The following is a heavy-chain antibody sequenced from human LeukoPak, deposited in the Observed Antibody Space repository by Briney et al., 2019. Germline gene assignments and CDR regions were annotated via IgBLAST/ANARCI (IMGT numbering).Heavy chain of an antibody. D-gene: IGHD3-10*01. CDR1: GLSYSDSY. CDR3: ARTVGRGPGGHSDY. CDR2: ISSSGSYT. Sequence: GGSLRLSCAASGLSYSDSYMTWIRQAPGKGLEWVSYISSSGSYTNYADSVQGRFTVSRDNAKNSLFLHMTSLRAEDTAVYYCARTVGRGPGGHSDYWGQGTLVIVSS. V-gene: IGHV3-11*03. J-gene: IGHJ4*02.